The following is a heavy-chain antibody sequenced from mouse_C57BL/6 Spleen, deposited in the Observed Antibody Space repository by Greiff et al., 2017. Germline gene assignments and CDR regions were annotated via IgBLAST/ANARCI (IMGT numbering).Heavy chain of an antibody. V-gene: IGHV5-9*01. D-gene: IGHD2-4*01. CDR1: GFTFSSYT. Sequence: EVQVVESGGGLVKPGGSLKLSCAASGFTFSSYTMSWVRQTPEKRLEWVATISGGGGNTYYPDSVKGRFTISRDNAKNTLYLQMSSLRSEDTALYYCARHYYDYGAWYFDVWGTGTTVTVSS. J-gene: IGHJ1*03. CDR3: ARHYYDYGAWYFDV. CDR2: ISGGGGNT.